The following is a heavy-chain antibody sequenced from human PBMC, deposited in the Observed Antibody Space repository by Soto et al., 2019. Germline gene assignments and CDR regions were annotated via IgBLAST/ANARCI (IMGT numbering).Heavy chain of an antibody. D-gene: IGHD6-25*01. V-gene: IGHV1-18*01. CDR1: GYTFSSYG. CDR3: ARVIAPAGDYNGMDV. Sequence: QVQLVQSGAEVKKPGASVRVSCKSSGYTFSSYGISWVRQAPGQGLEWVGWISGYNGNANLTQKLQARITMTTDPSRSTAYMELRSLRSDDTALYYCARVIAPAGDYNGMDVWGQGTTVTVSS. CDR2: ISGYNGNA. J-gene: IGHJ6*01.